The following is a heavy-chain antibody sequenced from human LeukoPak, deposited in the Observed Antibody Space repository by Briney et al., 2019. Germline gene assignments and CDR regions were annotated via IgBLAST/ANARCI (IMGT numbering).Heavy chain of an antibody. CDR1: GFTFSSCA. CDR2: INGSGGST. D-gene: IGHD5-18*01. CDR3: AKDIGGYSYGYAVA. J-gene: IGHJ5*02. Sequence: SGESLRLSCAASGFTFSSCAMSWVRQAPGKGLEWVSAINGSGGSTYYPESVKGRFTISRDNSKNTLYLQMNSLRAEDTAVYYCAKDIGGYSYGYAVAWGQGTLVTVSS. V-gene: IGHV3-23*01.